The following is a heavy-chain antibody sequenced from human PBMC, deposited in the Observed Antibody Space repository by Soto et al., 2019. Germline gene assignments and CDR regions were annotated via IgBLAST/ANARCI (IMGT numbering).Heavy chain of an antibody. J-gene: IGHJ4*02. CDR3: AATMVRGVPYFDY. CDR1: GGSISSGGYY. D-gene: IGHD3-10*01. V-gene: IGHV4-31*03. Sequence: PSETLSLTCTVSGGSISSGGYYWSWIRQHPGKGLEWIGYIYYSGSTYYNPSLKSRVTISVDTSKNQFSLKLSSVTAADTAVYYCAATMVRGVPYFDYWGQGTLVTVSS. CDR2: IYYSGST.